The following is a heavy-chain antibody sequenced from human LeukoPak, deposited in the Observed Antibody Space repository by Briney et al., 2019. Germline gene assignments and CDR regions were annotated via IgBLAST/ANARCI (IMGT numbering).Heavy chain of an antibody. Sequence: PGGSPRLSCAASGFTVSTNYMGWVRQAPGKGLQWVSVIYSGGETYYADSVKGRFTISRDNSKNTLYLQMNSLRAEDTAVYYCANDEQWLVRIGDYWGQGTLVTVSS. CDR2: IYSGGET. CDR1: GFTVSTNY. D-gene: IGHD6-19*01. V-gene: IGHV3-53*01. J-gene: IGHJ4*02. CDR3: ANDEQWLVRIGDY.